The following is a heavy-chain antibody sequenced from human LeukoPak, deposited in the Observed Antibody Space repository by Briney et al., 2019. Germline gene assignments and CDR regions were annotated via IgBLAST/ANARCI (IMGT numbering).Heavy chain of an antibody. J-gene: IGHJ5*02. CDR2: IYYSGST. CDR1: GGSMSSYY. CDR3: ARVQDNWFDP. Sequence: SETLSLTCTVSGGSMSSYYWIWIRQPPGKGLEWIGYIYYSGSTTYNPSLKSRLTISVDTSKNQFSLKLSSVTAADTAVYYCARVQDNWFDPWGQGTLVTVSS. V-gene: IGHV4-59*01.